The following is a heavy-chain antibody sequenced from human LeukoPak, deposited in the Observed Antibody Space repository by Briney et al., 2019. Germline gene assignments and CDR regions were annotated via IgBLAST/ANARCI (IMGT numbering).Heavy chain of an antibody. CDR1: GYSFTSYW. V-gene: IGHV5-51*01. CDR2: IYTDDSDT. CDR3: ARTTDYYGSSGYDY. D-gene: IGHD3-22*01. J-gene: IGHJ4*02. Sequence: GESLKISCKGSGYSFTSYWIGWVRQTPGKGLEWMGIIYTDDSDTRYSPSLQGQVTISADKSISTAYLQWSSLKAADTAMYYCARTTDYYGSSGYDYWGQGTLVTVSS.